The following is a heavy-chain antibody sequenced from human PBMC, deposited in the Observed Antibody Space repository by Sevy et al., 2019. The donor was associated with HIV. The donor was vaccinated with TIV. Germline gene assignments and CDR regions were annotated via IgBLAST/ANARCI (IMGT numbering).Heavy chain of an antibody. D-gene: IGHD6-13*01. CDR1: GFTFSSYS. CDR2: ISSSSSYI. J-gene: IGHJ4*02. Sequence: GGSLRLSCAASGFTFSSYSMNWVRQAPGKGLEWVSSISSSSSYIYYADSVKGRFTISRDNAKNSLYLQMNSLRAEDTAVYYCASDGIAAAGLGFDYWGQGTLVTVSS. V-gene: IGHV3-21*01. CDR3: ASDGIAAAGLGFDY.